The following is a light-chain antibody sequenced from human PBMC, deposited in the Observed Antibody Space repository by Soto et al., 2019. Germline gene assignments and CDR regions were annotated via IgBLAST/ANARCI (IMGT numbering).Light chain of an antibody. V-gene: IGKV1-12*01. CDR1: QGISSW. CDR3: QQANISPLT. CDR2: GAS. Sequence: DIQMTQSPSSVSASVGDRVTITCRASQGISSWLVWYQRKPGKAPKVLIYGASTLQSGVPSRFSGSGSGTDFTLTITTLQPEDFAPDICQQANISPLTSAGGPGWRSN. J-gene: IGKJ4*01.